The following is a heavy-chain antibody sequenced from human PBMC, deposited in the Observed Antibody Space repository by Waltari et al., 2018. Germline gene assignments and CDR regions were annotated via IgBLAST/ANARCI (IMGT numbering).Heavy chain of an antibody. V-gene: IGHV3-15*01. CDR1: GFRFTPAW. D-gene: IGHD7-27*01. CDR3: TTLDAPWGG. J-gene: IGHJ4*01. CDR2: ITSKSDGATT. Sequence: EVQMVESGGGSMKPGDSLRLSWVASGFRFTPAWLTWVRQATGKGLEWVGRITSKSDGATTDYAAPVKGRFSISREDSQNMVFLQMNSLRTEDTAVYFCTTLDAPWGGWGHGTLVTVSS.